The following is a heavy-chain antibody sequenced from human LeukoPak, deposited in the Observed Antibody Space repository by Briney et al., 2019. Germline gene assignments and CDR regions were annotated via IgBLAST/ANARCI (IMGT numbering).Heavy chain of an antibody. CDR1: GFTFSTYG. Sequence: PGRSLRLSCAASGFTFSTYGMHWVRQAPGKGLEWVAFIRYDGSNKYHADSVQGRFTISRDNSKNTLYLQMDSLRAEDTAVYYCAKDFLSRSLSAYYFDYWGQGTLVTVSS. V-gene: IGHV3-30*02. CDR3: AKDFLSRSLSAYYFDY. J-gene: IGHJ4*02. CDR2: IRYDGSNK. D-gene: IGHD6-13*01.